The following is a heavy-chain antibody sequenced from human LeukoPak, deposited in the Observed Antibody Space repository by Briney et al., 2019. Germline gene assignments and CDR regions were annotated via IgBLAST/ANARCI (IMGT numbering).Heavy chain of an antibody. D-gene: IGHD3-22*01. CDR1: GFTFSSYS. CDR3: ARDEGIVVTN. Sequence: GGSLRLSCAASGFTFSSYSMNWVRQAPGKGLEWVSYISSSSSTIYYADPVKGRFTISRDNAKNSLYLQMNSLRAEDTAVYYCARDEGIVVTNWGQGTLVTVSS. CDR2: ISSSSSTI. V-gene: IGHV3-48*04. J-gene: IGHJ4*02.